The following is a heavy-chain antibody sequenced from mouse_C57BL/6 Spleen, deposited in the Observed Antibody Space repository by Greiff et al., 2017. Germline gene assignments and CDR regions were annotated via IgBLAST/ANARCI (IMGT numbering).Heavy chain of an antibody. Sequence: QVQLQQPGAELVRPGSSVKLSCKASGYTFTSYWMHWVKQRPIQGLEWIGNIDTSDSETHYNQKFKDKATLTVDKSSSTAYMQLSSLTSEDSAVYSCARAGSSYPDYWGQGTTLTVSS. V-gene: IGHV1-52*01. D-gene: IGHD1-1*01. CDR2: IDTSDSET. J-gene: IGHJ2*01. CDR3: ARAGSSYPDY. CDR1: GYTFTSYW.